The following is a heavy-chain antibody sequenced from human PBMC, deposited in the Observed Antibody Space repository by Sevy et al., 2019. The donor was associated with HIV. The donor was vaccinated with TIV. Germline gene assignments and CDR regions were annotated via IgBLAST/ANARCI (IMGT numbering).Heavy chain of an antibody. CDR3: ARDLGKAVAGTKDIYYYFDY. J-gene: IGHJ4*02. D-gene: IGHD6-19*01. V-gene: IGHV3-48*01. CDR1: GFTFSSYS. CDR2: ISSSSSTI. Sequence: GGSVRLSCAASGFTFSSYSMNWVRQAPGKGLEWVSYISSSSSTIYYADSVKGRFTISRDNAKNSLYLQMNSLRAEDTAVYYCARDLGKAVAGTKDIYYYFDYWGQGTLVTVSS.